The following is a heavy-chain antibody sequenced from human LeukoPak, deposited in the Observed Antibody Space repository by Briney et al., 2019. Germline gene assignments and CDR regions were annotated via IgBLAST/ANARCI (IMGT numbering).Heavy chain of an antibody. CDR2: ISYYGSNK. D-gene: IGHD3-22*01. Sequence: GGSLTLSCAASGFTFSSYGMHRFRRAPGKGLGPVAVISYYGSNKYYADSVKGRCTISKDNSKNPLYLQMNSLRAEDTAVYCCARQKHTPPIYSSGYSHDAFDIWGQGTMVTVSS. V-gene: IGHV3-30*04. CDR3: ARQKHTPPIYSSGYSHDAFDI. CDR1: GFTFSSYG. J-gene: IGHJ3*02.